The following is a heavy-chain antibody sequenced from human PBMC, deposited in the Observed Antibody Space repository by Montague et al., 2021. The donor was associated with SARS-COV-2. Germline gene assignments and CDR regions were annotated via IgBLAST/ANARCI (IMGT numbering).Heavy chain of an antibody. J-gene: IGHJ6*02. V-gene: IGHV4-61*02. CDR3: ARVGVGTMVRGVIPAYYYYGMDV. CDR2: IYTSGST. Sequence: TLSFTRTVSGGSISSGSYYWSWIRQPAGKGLEWIGRIYTSGSTNYNPSLKSRVTISVDTSKNQFSLRLSSVTAADTAVYYCARVGVGTMVRGVIPAYYYYGMDVWGQGTTVTVSS. CDR1: GGSISSGSYY. D-gene: IGHD3-10*01.